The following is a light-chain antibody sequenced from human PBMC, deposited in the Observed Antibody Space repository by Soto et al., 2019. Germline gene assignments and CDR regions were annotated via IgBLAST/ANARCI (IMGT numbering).Light chain of an antibody. V-gene: IGKV1-39*01. J-gene: IGKJ5*01. CDR2: AAX. Sequence: DIQMTQSPSSRSASVGDRVTITCQASQDISNYLNWYQQKPGKAPKLLXXAAXSLQSGVPSRFSGSGSGTDFTLTIRSLQPEDFATYYCQQSYSTPPITFGQGTRLEIK. CDR1: QDISNY. CDR3: QQSYSTPPIT.